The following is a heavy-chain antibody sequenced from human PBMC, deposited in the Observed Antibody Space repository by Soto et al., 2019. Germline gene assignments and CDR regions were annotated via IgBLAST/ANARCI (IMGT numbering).Heavy chain of an antibody. CDR3: ARHGIVVVVAADFDY. J-gene: IGHJ4*02. CDR1: GGSISSSSYY. CDR2: IYYSGST. Sequence: PSETLSLTCTVSGGSISSSSYYWGWIRQPPGKGLEWIGSIYYSGSTYYNPSLKSRVTISVDTSKNQFSLKLSSVTAADTAVYYCARHGIVVVVAADFDYWGQGTLVTVSS. D-gene: IGHD2-15*01. V-gene: IGHV4-39*01.